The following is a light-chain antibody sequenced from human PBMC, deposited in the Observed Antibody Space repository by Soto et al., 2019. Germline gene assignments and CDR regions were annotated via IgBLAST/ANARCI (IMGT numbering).Light chain of an antibody. J-gene: IGKJ2*01. CDR1: QTISVY. CDR2: AAS. V-gene: IGKV1-39*01. Sequence: DLQMTQSPSSLSASLGDRVTITCRASQTISVYLNWYQQKPGNAPQLLIYAASILQSGVPSRFSASGSGTDFSLTISSLQPEDFATYYCQQSYISPFTFGQGTNLEIK. CDR3: QQSYISPFT.